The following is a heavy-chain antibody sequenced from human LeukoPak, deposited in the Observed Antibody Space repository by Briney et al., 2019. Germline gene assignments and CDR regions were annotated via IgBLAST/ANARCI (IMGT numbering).Heavy chain of an antibody. J-gene: IGHJ4*02. CDR2: ISAHNGNT. V-gene: IGHV1-18*01. CDR1: GYTFTSYG. Sequence: GASVKVSCKASGYTFTSYGISWVRQAPGQGLEWMGWISAHNGNTNYAQKLQGRVTMTTDTSTSTAYMELRSLRSDDTAVYYCARASYYYDSSGYYTSSFDYWGQGTLVTVSS. CDR3: ARASYYYDSSGYYTSSFDY. D-gene: IGHD3-22*01.